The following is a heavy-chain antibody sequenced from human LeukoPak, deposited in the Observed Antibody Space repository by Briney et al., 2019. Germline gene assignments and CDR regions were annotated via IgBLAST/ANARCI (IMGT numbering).Heavy chain of an antibody. CDR3: ARLSVGYYYYYYMDV. CDR2: IYHSGST. J-gene: IGHJ6*03. CDR1: GYSISSGYY. V-gene: IGHV4-38-2*02. Sequence: SETLSLTCTVSGYSISSGYYWGWIRQPPGKGLEWIGSIYHSGSTNYNPSLKSRVTISVDTPKNQFSLKLSSVTAADTAVYYCARLSVGYYYYYYMDVWGKGTTVTVSS.